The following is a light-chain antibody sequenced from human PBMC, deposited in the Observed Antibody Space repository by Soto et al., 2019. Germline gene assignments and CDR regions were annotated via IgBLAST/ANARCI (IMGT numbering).Light chain of an antibody. CDR3: GTWDSRLSAVV. J-gene: IGLJ2*01. CDR2: DNN. V-gene: IGLV1-51*01. Sequence: QSVLTQPPSVSAAPGRRVTMSCSGSSSNIGNNYVSWYQQFPGAAPKLLIYDNNERPSEIPDRFSGSKSGTSATLGITGLQTGDEADYYCGTWDSRLSAVVFGGGTKVTVL. CDR1: SSNIGNNY.